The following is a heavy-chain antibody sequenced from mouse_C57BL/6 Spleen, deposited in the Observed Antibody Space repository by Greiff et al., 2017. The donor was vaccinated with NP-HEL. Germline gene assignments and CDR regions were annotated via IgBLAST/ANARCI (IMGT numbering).Heavy chain of an antibody. CDR3: AQAPYYYMDY. CDR2: ISSVSSTI. J-gene: IGHJ4*01. CDR1: GFTFSDYG. V-gene: IGHV5-17*01. D-gene: IGHD1-1*01. Sequence: EVQRVESGGGLVKPGGSLKLSCAASGFTFSDYGMHWVRQAPEKGLEWVAYISSVSSTIYYADTVKGRFTISRDNAKNTLFLQMTSLRSEDTAMYYCAQAPYYYMDYWGQGTSVTVSS.